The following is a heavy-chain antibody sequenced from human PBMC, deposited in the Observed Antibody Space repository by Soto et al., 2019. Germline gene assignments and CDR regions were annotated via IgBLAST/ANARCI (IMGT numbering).Heavy chain of an antibody. CDR3: ARDVAMPTGLGLGY. J-gene: IGHJ4*02. D-gene: IGHD4-4*01. CDR1: GFAFTNYG. CDR2: ISNDGTKK. Sequence: XESLLLSCAASGFAFTNYGFHWVRQAPGKGLEWVAHISNDGTKKFYADSVKGRFTISRDNSETTVYLHLTSLRPDDTALFYCARDVAMPTGLGLGYWGQGTLVTVSS. V-gene: IGHV3-30*03.